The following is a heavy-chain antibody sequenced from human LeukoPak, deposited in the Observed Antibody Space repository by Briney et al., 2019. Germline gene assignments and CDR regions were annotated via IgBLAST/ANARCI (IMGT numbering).Heavy chain of an antibody. Sequence: SETLSLTCTVSGGSISSSSYYWGWIRQPPGKGLEWIGSIYYSGSTYYNPSLKSRVTISVDTSKNQFSLKLSSVTAADTAVYYCARGKYQLAIWGQGTLVTVSS. J-gene: IGHJ4*02. CDR3: ARGKYQLAI. CDR1: GGSISSSSYY. D-gene: IGHD2-2*01. CDR2: IYYSGST. V-gene: IGHV4-39*01.